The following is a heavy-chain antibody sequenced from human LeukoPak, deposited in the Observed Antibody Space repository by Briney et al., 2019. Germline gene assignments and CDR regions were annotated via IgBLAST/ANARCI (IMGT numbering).Heavy chain of an antibody. CDR1: GFTFSSYW. D-gene: IGHD6-13*01. CDR2: INTDGSST. V-gene: IGHV3-74*01. CDR3: ARDGYSSSWYDY. J-gene: IGHJ4*02. Sequence: GGSLRLSCAASGFTFSSYWMHWVRQAPGKGLVWVSLINTDGSSTSYADSVKGRFTISRDNAKNTLYLQMNSLRAEDTAVYYCARDGYSSSWYDYWGQGTLVTVSS.